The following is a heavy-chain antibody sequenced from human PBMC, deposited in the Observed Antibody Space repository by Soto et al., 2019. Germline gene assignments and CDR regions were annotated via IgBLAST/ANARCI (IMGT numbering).Heavy chain of an antibody. CDR2: IWYDGSNK. CDR1: GFTFSSYG. Sequence: QVQLVESGEGVVQPGRSLRLSCAASGFTFSSYGMHWVRQAPGKGLEWVAVIWYDGSNKYYADSVKGRFTISRDNSKNTLYLQMNSLRAEDTAVYYCARAPIVAGYFDYWGQGTLVTVSS. J-gene: IGHJ4*02. V-gene: IGHV3-33*01. CDR3: ARAPIVAGYFDY. D-gene: IGHD5-12*01.